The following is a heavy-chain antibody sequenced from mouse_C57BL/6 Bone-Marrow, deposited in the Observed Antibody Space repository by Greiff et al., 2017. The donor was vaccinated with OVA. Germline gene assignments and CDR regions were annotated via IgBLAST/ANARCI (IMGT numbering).Heavy chain of an antibody. Sequence: LVESGPELVKPGASVKISCKASGYSFTDYNMNWVKQSNGKSLEWIGVINPNYGTTSYNQKFKGKATLTVDQSSSTAYMQLHSLTSEDSAVYYCARIPDSSYQYYAMEYWGQGTSVTVSS. V-gene: IGHV1-39*01. CDR2: INPNYGTT. CDR1: GYSFTDYN. D-gene: IGHD1-1*01. CDR3: ARIPDSSYQYYAMEY. J-gene: IGHJ4*01.